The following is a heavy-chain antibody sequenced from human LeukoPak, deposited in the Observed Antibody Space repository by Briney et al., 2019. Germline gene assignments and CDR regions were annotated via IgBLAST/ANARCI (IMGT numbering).Heavy chain of an antibody. V-gene: IGHV3-23*01. CDR3: AKVTGLRYFDY. CDR1: GFTFSSYA. Sequence: PGGSLRLSCVASGFTFSSYAMGWVRQAPGKRPEWVSSLTDSGGTTYYVDSVKGRFTISRDNSKNTLYLHMNSLRAEDTAVYYCAKVTGLRYFDYWGQGTLVTVSS. CDR2: LTDSGGTT. D-gene: IGHD5-12*01. J-gene: IGHJ4*02.